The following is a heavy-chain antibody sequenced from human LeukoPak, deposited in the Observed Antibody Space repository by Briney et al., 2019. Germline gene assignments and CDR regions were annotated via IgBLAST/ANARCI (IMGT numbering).Heavy chain of an antibody. CDR3: ASLDTAKQPLANH. J-gene: IGHJ5*02. D-gene: IGHD5-18*01. CDR1: GLTVSNHW. Sequence: GGSLRLSCVASGLTVSNHWMSWVRQAPGKGLEWVANIREERGQEYYVDSVKGRFTISKNSAKNSLYLQINTLRVEDTAMYYCASLDTAKQPLANHWGQGTLVTVSS. CDR2: IREERGQE. V-gene: IGHV3-7*03.